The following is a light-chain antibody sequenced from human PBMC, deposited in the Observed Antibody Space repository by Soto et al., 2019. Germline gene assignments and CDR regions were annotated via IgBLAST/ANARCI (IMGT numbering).Light chain of an antibody. CDR3: TAYSGTRNWGL. V-gene: IGLV2-8*01. J-gene: IGLJ1*01. CDR2: HVT. CDR1: STDFVSYNR. Sequence: SALAQPPSVSGSPGQSVTISCTGTSTDFVSYNRVSWYQQLSRDPHGKAPKLIISHVTERPPGVPDRFSGSKSGNTASLNVSGLQPEDEADYYSTAYSGTRNWGLFGTGTKVTVL.